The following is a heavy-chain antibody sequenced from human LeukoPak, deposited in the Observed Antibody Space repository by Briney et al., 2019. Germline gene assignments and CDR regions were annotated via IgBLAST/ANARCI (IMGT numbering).Heavy chain of an antibody. J-gene: IGHJ4*02. Sequence: PGGSLRLSCAASGFTFSSYWMHWVRQAPGKGLVWVSRINSDGSSTSYADSVKGRFTISRDNAKNTLYLQMNSLRAEDTAVYYCARSTQLLPHFDYWGQGTLVTVSS. D-gene: IGHD2-15*01. CDR3: ARSTQLLPHFDY. V-gene: IGHV3-74*01. CDR1: GFTFSSYW. CDR2: INSDGSST.